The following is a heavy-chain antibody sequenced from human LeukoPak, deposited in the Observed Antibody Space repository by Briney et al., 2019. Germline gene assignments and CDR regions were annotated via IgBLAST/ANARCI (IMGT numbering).Heavy chain of an antibody. V-gene: IGHV4-30-4*01. D-gene: IGHD5-12*01. J-gene: IGHJ4*02. CDR3: ARHSGYERD. Sequence: SQTLSLTCTVSGGSISITGYYCSWLRQPPWKGLEWIGYIHHSGTTHYSPSLESRVAMSVDTSKNQFSLKLTSVTAADTAVYYCARHSGYERDWGQGTLVTVSS. CDR2: IHHSGTT. CDR1: GGSISITGYY.